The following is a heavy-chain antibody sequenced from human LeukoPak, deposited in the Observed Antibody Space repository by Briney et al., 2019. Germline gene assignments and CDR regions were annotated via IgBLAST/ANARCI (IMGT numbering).Heavy chain of an antibody. CDR1: GFTFTSYA. Sequence: PGGSLRLSCAASGFTFTSYAMSWVRQAPGKGLEWVSAITGTGGSTYYAASVKGRFTVSRDNSKNTLYLQMSSLRAEDTATYYCAKVRDTRDWYKDAFDIWGQGTRVTVSS. CDR3: AKVRDTRDWYKDAFDI. D-gene: IGHD6-19*01. CDR2: ITGTGGST. J-gene: IGHJ3*02. V-gene: IGHV3-23*01.